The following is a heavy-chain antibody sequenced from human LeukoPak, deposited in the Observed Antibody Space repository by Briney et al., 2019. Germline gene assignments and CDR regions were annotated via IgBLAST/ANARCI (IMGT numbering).Heavy chain of an antibody. CDR3: TKMQGFCTGSSCYPRTFDI. CDR2: VYSGGST. Sequence: GGSLRLSCAASGFTFSSYAMSWVRQAPGKGLEWVSVVYSGGSTYYSDSVKGRFTISRDNSKNTVYLHINSLRAEDTAVYYCTKMQGFCTGSSCYPRTFDIWGQGTMVSVSS. V-gene: IGHV3-23*03. CDR1: GFTFSSYA. J-gene: IGHJ3*02. D-gene: IGHD2-2*01.